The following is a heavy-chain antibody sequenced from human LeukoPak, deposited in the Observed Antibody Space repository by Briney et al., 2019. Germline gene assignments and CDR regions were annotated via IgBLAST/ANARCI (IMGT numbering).Heavy chain of an antibody. CDR1: GFTFSSYS. J-gene: IGHJ6*03. V-gene: IGHV3-21*01. D-gene: IGHD3-3*01. CDR2: ISSSSSYI. CDR3: ARDPNTYDFWSGYGDYYYYMDV. Sequence: GGSLRLSCAASGFTFSSYSMNWVRQAPGKGLEWISSISSSSSYIYYADSVKGRFTISRDNAKNSLYLQMNSLRADDTAVYYCARDPNTYDFWSGYGDYYYYMDVWGKGTTVTVSS.